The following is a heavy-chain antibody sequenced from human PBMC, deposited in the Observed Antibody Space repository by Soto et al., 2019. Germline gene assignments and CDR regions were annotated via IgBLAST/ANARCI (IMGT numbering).Heavy chain of an antibody. CDR1: GYTFTSYA. D-gene: IGHD2-2*01. V-gene: IGHV1-3*01. J-gene: IGHJ6*02. CDR2: INAGNGNT. Sequence: VASVKVSCKASGYTFTSYAMHWVRQAPGQRLEWMGWINAGNGNTKYSQKFQGRVTITRDTSASTAYMELSSLRSEDTAVYYCAREGRSTSWYYYYYYGMDVWGQGTTVTVSS. CDR3: AREGRSTSWYYYYYYGMDV.